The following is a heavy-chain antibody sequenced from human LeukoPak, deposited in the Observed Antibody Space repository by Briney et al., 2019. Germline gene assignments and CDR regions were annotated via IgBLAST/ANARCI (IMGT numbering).Heavy chain of an antibody. Sequence: PGGSLRLSCAASGFTFSSYSMNWVRQAPGKGLEWVSYISSSSSTIYYADSVKGRFTISRDNAKNSLYLQMNSLRAEDTAVYYCARVGNWNDARGWFDPWGQGTLVTVSS. CDR3: ARVGNWNDARGWFDP. J-gene: IGHJ5*02. CDR1: GFTFSSYS. CDR2: ISSSSSTI. V-gene: IGHV3-48*04. D-gene: IGHD1-20*01.